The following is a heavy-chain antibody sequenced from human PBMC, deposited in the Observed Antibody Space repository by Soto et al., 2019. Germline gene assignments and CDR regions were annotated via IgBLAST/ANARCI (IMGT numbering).Heavy chain of an antibody. CDR2: INPNSGGT. V-gene: IGHV1-2*04. CDR3: AKESGGSGGSCYVLDY. Sequence: ASVKVSCKASGYTFTGYYMHWVRQAPGQGLEWMGWINPNSGGTNYAQKFQGWVTMTRDTSISTAYMELSRLRSDDTAVYYCAKESGGSGGSCYVLDYWGQGTLVTVSS. CDR1: GYTFTGYY. D-gene: IGHD2-15*01. J-gene: IGHJ4*02.